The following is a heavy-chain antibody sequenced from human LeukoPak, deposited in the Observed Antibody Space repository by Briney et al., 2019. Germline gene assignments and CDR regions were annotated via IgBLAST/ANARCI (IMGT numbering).Heavy chain of an antibody. D-gene: IGHD2-2*03. CDR3: AKVPWIDYYYGMDV. Sequence: GGSLRLSCAASGFTFSSYAMRWVRQAPGKGLEWVSSVSAGGGSTYYPDSVKGRFTISRDNSKNTAYLQMSSLRAEDTAVYYCAKVPWIDYYYGMDVWGQGTTVTVAS. V-gene: IGHV3-23*01. J-gene: IGHJ6*02. CDR1: GFTFSSYA. CDR2: VSAGGGST.